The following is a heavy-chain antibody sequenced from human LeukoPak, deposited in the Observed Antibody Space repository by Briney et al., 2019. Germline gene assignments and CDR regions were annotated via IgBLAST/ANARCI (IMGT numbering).Heavy chain of an antibody. V-gene: IGHV1-69*13. Sequence: ASVKVSCKASGGTFSSYAISWVRQAPGQGLEWMGGIIPIFGTANYAQKFQGRVTITADESTSTAYMELSGLRSEDTAVYYCARDSSSSSGEEWGDYWGQGTLVTVSS. CDR2: IIPIFGTA. D-gene: IGHD6-19*01. J-gene: IGHJ4*02. CDR3: ARDSSSSSGEEWGDY. CDR1: GGTFSSYA.